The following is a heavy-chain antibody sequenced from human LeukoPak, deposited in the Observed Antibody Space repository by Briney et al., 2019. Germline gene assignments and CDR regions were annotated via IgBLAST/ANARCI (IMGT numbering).Heavy chain of an antibody. CDR2: ISYIGST. V-gene: IGHV4-59*11. D-gene: IGHD4-17*01. J-gene: IGHJ3*02. Sequence: SETLSLTCAVSADSFSSHYWTWIRQAPGKGLEWVGYISYIGSTNYNPSLKSRVTISIDTSKNQFSLKLSSVTAADTAVYYCARDLVTVTKGFDIWGQGTMVSVSS. CDR3: ARDLVTVTKGFDI. CDR1: ADSFSSHY.